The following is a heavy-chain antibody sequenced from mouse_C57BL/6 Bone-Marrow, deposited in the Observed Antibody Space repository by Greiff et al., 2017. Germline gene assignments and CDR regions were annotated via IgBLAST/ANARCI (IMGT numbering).Heavy chain of an antibody. CDR1: GSTFTSYT. D-gene: IGHD1-2*01. J-gene: IGHJ2*01. V-gene: IGHV1-4*01. CDR3: ARRNYGDY. Sequence: QVQLQQSGAELARPGASVKMSCKASGSTFTSYTMHWVKQRPGQGLEWIGYINPSSGYTKYNQKFKDKATLTADQSSSTAYMQLSSLPSEDTAIYYSARRNYGDYWGKGTTVTVSS. CDR2: INPSSGYT.